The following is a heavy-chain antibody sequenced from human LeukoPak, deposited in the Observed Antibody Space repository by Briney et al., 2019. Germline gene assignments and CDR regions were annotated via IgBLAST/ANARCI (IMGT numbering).Heavy chain of an antibody. V-gene: IGHV3-23*01. J-gene: IGHJ4*02. CDR2: SGSAGNT. CDR3: AKRSPYYFDY. Sequence: PGGSLRLSCAASGFIFSRYEMNWVRQAPGKGLEWVSTSGSAGNTYYADSVKGRFTISRDNSKNTLYLQMNSLRAEDTAVYYCAKRSPYYFDYWGQGTLVTVSS. CDR1: GFIFSRYE.